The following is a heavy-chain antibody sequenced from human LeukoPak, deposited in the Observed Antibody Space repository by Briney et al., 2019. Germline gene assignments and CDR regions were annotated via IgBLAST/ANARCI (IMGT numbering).Heavy chain of an antibody. Sequence: SETLSLTCAVSGGSISSNSYYWGWIRQPPGRGLEWIGSIYYSGSTNYNPSLKSRVTISVDTSKNQFSLKLSSVTAADTAVYYCARGTTRFDYWGQGTLVTVSS. V-gene: IGHV4-39*07. CDR2: IYYSGST. CDR1: GGSISSNSYY. D-gene: IGHD1/OR15-1a*01. J-gene: IGHJ4*02. CDR3: ARGTTRFDY.